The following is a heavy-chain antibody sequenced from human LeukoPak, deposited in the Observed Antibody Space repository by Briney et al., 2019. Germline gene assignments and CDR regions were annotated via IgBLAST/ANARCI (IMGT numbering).Heavy chain of an antibody. CDR3: ARTPPGYYDSSGLYYFDY. V-gene: IGHV3-66*01. CDR2: IYSGGST. CDR1: GFTFSSNY. Sequence: GGSLRLSCAASGFTFSSNYMSWVRQAPGKGLEWVSVIYSGGSTYYADSVKGRFTISRANSKNTLYLQMNSLRAEDTAVYYCARTPPGYYDSSGLYYFDYWGQGTLVTVSS. D-gene: IGHD3-22*01. J-gene: IGHJ4*02.